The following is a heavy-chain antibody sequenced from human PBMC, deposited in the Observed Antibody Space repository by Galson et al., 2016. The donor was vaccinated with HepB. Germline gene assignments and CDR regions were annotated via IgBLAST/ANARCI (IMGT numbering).Heavy chain of an antibody. CDR3: ARQYSSSSFYYGMDV. D-gene: IGHD6-6*01. V-gene: IGHV6-1*01. Sequence: CAISGDSVSSNSATWNWIRQSPSRGLEWLGRTDYRSKWYNDYAVSVKSRVTINPDTYTNQFSLHLNAVTPEDTAVYYCARQYSSSSFYYGMDVWGQGTTVTVSS. CDR2: TDYRSKWYN. CDR1: GDSVSSNSAT. J-gene: IGHJ6*02.